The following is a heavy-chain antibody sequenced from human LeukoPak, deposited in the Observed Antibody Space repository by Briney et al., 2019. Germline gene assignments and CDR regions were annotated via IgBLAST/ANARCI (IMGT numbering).Heavy chain of an antibody. CDR1: GGSFSGYY. CDR2: IHHSGTT. V-gene: IGHV4-34*01. CDR3: ARARAYSYGK. Sequence: SSETLSLTCTVYGGSFSGYYWTWVRQSPEKGLEWIGEIHHSGTTDYRPSLKSRLTLSIDASKSQVSLRLTSVTAADTAVYYCARARAYSYGKWGQGTLVTVSS. J-gene: IGHJ4*02. D-gene: IGHD5-18*01.